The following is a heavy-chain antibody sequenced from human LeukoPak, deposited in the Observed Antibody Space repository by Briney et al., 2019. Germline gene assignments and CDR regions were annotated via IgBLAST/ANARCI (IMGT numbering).Heavy chain of an antibody. V-gene: IGHV4-59*01. Sequence: SETLSLTYTVSGGSISSYYWSWIRQPPGRGLEWIGYIYYSGSTNYNPSLKSRVTISVDTSKNQFSLKLSSVTAADTAVYYCARGPLVVVKHSGVYFDYWVQGTLGTVSS. CDR1: GGSISSYY. CDR3: ARGPLVVVKHSGVYFDY. D-gene: IGHD3-22*01. CDR2: IYYSGST. J-gene: IGHJ4*02.